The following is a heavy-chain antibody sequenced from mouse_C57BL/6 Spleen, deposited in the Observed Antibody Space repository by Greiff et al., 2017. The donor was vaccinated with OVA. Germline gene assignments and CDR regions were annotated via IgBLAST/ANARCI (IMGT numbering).Heavy chain of an antibody. CDR2: IHPSDSAT. CDR1: GYTFTSYW. CDR3: AITYGSSYYFDY. Sequence: QVQLQQPGAELVKPGASVKVSCKASGYTFTSYWMHWVKQRPGQGLEWIGRIHPSDSATNYNQKFKGKATLTVDKSSSTAYMQLSSLTSEDSAVYYCAITYGSSYYFDYWGQGTTLTVSS. J-gene: IGHJ2*01. V-gene: IGHV1-74*01. D-gene: IGHD1-1*01.